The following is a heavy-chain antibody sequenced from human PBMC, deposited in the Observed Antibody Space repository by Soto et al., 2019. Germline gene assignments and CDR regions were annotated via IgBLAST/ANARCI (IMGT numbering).Heavy chain of an antibody. D-gene: IGHD3-10*01. CDR3: TRNSLLSPWTLNY. CDR1: GFTFSSYD. Sequence: QAQLVESGGGVVQPGRSLRLSCAASGFTFSSYDMHWVRQATGKGLEWVAVIWYDGSNKYYVDSVKGRFTISRDNSQNTLYLQMNSLRAEDTAVYYCTRNSLLSPWTLNYWGQGTLVTVSS. V-gene: IGHV3-33*01. CDR2: IWYDGSNK. J-gene: IGHJ4*02.